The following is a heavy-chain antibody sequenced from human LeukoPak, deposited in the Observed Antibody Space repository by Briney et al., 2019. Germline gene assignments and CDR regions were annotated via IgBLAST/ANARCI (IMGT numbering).Heavy chain of an antibody. CDR2: ISPYNDNT. CDR1: GYSFPSYG. V-gene: IGHV1-18*01. CDR3: ARHFYGSGTYYHFDY. Sequence: ASVKVSCKASGYSFPSYGISWVRQAPGQGPEWMGWISPYNDNTNYAQKLQGRATLTTDTSTSTAYMELRSLRSDDTAIYYCARHFYGSGTYYHFDYWGQGTLVTVSS. D-gene: IGHD3-10*01. J-gene: IGHJ4*02.